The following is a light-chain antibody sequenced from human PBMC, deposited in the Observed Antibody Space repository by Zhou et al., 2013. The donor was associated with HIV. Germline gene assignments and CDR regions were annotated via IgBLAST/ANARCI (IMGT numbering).Light chain of an antibody. J-gene: IGKJ3*01. CDR2: GAS. V-gene: IGKV3-20*01. CDR1: QSVNNNY. Sequence: EIVLTQSPGTLSLSPGERATLSCRASQSVNNNYLAWYQQKPGQAPRLLIYGASSRATGITDRLSGSGSGTDFTLTISRLEPEDFAVYFCQQYDSSPITFGPGTKVDIK. CDR3: QQYDSSPIT.